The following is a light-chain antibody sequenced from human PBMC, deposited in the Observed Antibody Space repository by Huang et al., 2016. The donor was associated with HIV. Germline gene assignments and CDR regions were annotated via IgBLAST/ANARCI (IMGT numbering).Light chain of an antibody. Sequence: DIQMTQSPSTLSASVGDRVTITCRASQSISSWLAWYQQKPGKAPNHLIYKASNLESGVPSRFSGSGSGTEFTLTISSLQPDDFATYYCQQYNSYPYTFGQGTKLEIK. V-gene: IGKV1-5*03. CDR3: QQYNSYPYT. J-gene: IGKJ2*01. CDR2: KAS. CDR1: QSISSW.